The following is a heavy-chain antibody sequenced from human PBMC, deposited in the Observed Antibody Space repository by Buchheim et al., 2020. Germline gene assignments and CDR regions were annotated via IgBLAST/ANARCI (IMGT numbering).Heavy chain of an antibody. Sequence: EVQLVESGGGLVNPGGSLRLSCTASEFSFADAWMTWVRQAPGKGLEWLGRSRSKANGGTIVYAAPVKGRFTISRDDSKNTLYLELNSLTSEDTAVYYCASELDFGLPTRRLDHWGQGTL. CDR2: SRSKANGGTI. D-gene: IGHD5-12*01. J-gene: IGHJ4*02. V-gene: IGHV3-15*01. CDR1: EFSFADAW. CDR3: ASELDFGLPTRRLDH.